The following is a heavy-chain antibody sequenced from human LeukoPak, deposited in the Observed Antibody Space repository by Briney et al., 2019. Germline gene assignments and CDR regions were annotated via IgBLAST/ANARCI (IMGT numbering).Heavy chain of an antibody. D-gene: IGHD5-24*01. CDR2: IYYSGST. J-gene: IGHJ4*02. CDR1: GGSISSSSYY. V-gene: IGHV4-39*01. CDR3: ARHSRNRDGHRGLYFDY. Sequence: SETLSLTCTVSGGSISSSSYYWGWIRQPPGKGLEWIGSIYYSGSTYYNPSLKSRVTISVDTSKNQFSLKLSSVTAAATPVYYGARHSRNRDGHRGLYFDYWGQGTLVTVSS.